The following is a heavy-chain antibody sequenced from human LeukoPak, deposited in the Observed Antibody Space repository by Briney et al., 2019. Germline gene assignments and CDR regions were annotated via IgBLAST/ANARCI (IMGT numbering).Heavy chain of an antibody. V-gene: IGHV4-34*01. CDR2: INHSGST. Sequence: SETLSLPCAVYGGSFSGYYWSWIRQPPGKGLEWIGEINHSGSTNYNPSLKSRVTISVDTSKNQFSLKLSSVTAADTAVYYCAGARSSRSPSPWGQGTLVTVSS. J-gene: IGHJ5*02. D-gene: IGHD6-13*01. CDR1: GGSFSGYY. CDR3: AGARSSRSPSP.